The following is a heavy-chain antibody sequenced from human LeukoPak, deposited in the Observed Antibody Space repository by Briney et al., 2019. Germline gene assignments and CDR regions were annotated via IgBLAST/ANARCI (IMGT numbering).Heavy chain of an antibody. Sequence: GGSLRLSCAASGFTFSSYDMNWVRQAPGKGLEWVSYITYSGSNTYYADSVKGRFIISRDNAKNSLCLQMNGLRGEDTAVYYCARGLNTGGQGTLVTVSS. CDR2: ITYSGSNT. D-gene: IGHD4-17*01. CDR3: ARGLNT. V-gene: IGHV3-48*03. J-gene: IGHJ4*02. CDR1: GFTFSSYD.